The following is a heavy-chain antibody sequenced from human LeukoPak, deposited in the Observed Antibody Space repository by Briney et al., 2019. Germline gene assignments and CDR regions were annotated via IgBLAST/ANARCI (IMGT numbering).Heavy chain of an antibody. V-gene: IGHV3-66*01. D-gene: IGHD2-8*02. CDR2: IYSGGST. CDR1: GFTVSSNY. J-gene: IGHJ3*01. Sequence: GGSLRLSCAASGFTVSSNYMSWVRQAPGKGLEWVSVIYSGGSTYYADSVKGRFTISRDNSKNTLYLQMNSLRAEDTAVYYCARDSTGWQANAYDVWGQGTMVTVSS. CDR3: ARDSTGWQANAYDV.